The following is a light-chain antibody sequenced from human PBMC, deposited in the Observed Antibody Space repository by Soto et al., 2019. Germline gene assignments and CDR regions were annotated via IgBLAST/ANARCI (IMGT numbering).Light chain of an antibody. CDR3: PPYGRSPAT. CDR1: QSVSSNY. Sequence: EIVLTQSPGTLSLSPGERATLSCRASQSVSSNYLAWYQQKPGQAPRLLIFGASSRASGIPDRFSGSGSGTDFTLTIGRLEPEDFAVYYCPPYGRSPATFGQRTKVDI. CDR2: GAS. J-gene: IGKJ1*01. V-gene: IGKV3-20*01.